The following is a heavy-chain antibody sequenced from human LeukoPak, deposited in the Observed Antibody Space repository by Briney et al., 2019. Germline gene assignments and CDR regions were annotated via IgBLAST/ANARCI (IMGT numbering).Heavy chain of an antibody. D-gene: IGHD3-22*01. V-gene: IGHV4-59*01. CDR1: GGSIYGYY. J-gene: IGHJ1*01. CDR2: IYFSGST. CDR3: ARGNSYYDTSGYFPWESFQH. Sequence: SETLSLTCTVSGGSIYGYYWSWIRQPPGKGLEWIGYIYFSGSTNYNPSLKSRVTMSIDTSNNQFSLKLNSVTAADTAVYYCARGNSYYDTSGYFPWESFQHWGQGTLVTVSS.